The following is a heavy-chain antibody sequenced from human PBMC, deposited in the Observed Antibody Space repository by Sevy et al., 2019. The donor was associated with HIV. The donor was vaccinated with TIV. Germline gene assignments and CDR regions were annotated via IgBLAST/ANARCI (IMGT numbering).Heavy chain of an antibody. V-gene: IGHV3-73*01. Sequence: GGSLRLSCAASGFTFSDSAMHWVRQASGKGLEWVGRIRSKANSYATAYAASVKGRFTISRDDSKNTAYLQMNSLKTEDTAVYYCTRGAMIGSFDYWGQGTLVTVSS. CDR2: IRSKANSYAT. J-gene: IGHJ4*02. CDR3: TRGAMIGSFDY. D-gene: IGHD3-10*02. CDR1: GFTFSDSA.